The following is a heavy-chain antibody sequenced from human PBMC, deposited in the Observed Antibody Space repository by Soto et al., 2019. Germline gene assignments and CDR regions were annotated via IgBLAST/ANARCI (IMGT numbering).Heavy chain of an antibody. CDR2: INHSGST. V-gene: IGHV4-34*01. CDR1: GGSFSGYY. CDR3: ARGLAEALDI. Sequence: SETLSLTCAVYGGSFSGYYWSWIRQPPGKGLEWIGEINHSGSTNYNPSLKSRVTISVDTSKNQFSLQLNSVTPEDTAVYYCARGLAEALDIWGQGTMVTVSS. D-gene: IGHD6-19*01. J-gene: IGHJ3*02.